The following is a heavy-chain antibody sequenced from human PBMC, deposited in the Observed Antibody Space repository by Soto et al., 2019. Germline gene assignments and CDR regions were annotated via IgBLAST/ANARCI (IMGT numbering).Heavy chain of an antibody. CDR1: GFSLSSIGMG. CDR3: ARLTRGVYDLDRLWEKFAY. CDR2: IYCDDDK. J-gene: IGHJ4*02. Sequence: QITVKESGLTLVKPTETLTLTCTFSGFSLSSIGMGVGWIRQPPGKALEWLTLIYCDDDKRYSPSLSSRLTITTDPPKSQVDLTMTNMDPVDTATYYWARLTRGVYDLDRLWEKFAYWGQGALVTVS. D-gene: IGHD5-12*01. V-gene: IGHV2-5*02.